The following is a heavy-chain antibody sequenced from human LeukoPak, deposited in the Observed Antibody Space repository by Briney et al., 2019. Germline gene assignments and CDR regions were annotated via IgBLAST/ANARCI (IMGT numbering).Heavy chain of an antibody. Sequence: ASVKVSCKASGYTFTGFGINWVRQAPGQGLEWMGWISGYNDNTHYAQNFQGRVTMTTDTSTSTAYMELKSLRSDDTAVYYCARDRLGANDAFDIWGQGTMLTVSS. J-gene: IGHJ3*02. V-gene: IGHV1-18*01. CDR2: ISGYNDNT. D-gene: IGHD3-10*01. CDR3: ARDRLGANDAFDI. CDR1: GYTFTGFG.